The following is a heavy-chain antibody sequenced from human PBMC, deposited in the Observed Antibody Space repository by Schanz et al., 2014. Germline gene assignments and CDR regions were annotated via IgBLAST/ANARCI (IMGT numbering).Heavy chain of an antibody. D-gene: IGHD5-12*01. V-gene: IGHV4-59*01. CDR2: IYYTGRT. Sequence: QVQLQESGPGLVKPSGTLSLTCAVSGGSINTNYWTWVRQAPGKGLEWIGFIYYTGRTSYNPSLNSRVTISVDASKNQFSLKLSSVTAADTAVYYCARAEINSGYARYYYGMDVWGQGTTVTVSS. CDR3: ARAEINSGYARYYYGMDV. CDR1: GGSINTNY. J-gene: IGHJ6*02.